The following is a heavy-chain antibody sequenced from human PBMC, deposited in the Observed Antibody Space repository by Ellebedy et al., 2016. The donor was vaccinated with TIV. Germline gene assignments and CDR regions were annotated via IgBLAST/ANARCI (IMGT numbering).Heavy chain of an antibody. Sequence: GESLKISCAASGFTFSSYAMGWVRQPPGKGLEWVSGISGSGGSTYYADSVKGRFTISRDNSKNTLSLEMNSLRAEDTAVYYCVRDGIVGGTTEYYFDYWGQGTLVTVSS. CDR3: VRDGIVGGTTEYYFDY. CDR1: GFTFSSYA. V-gene: IGHV3-23*01. J-gene: IGHJ4*02. D-gene: IGHD1-26*01. CDR2: ISGSGGST.